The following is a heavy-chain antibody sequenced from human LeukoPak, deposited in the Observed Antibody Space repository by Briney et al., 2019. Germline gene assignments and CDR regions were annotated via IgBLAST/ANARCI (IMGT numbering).Heavy chain of an antibody. CDR1: GFIFSNNG. V-gene: IGHV3-30*02. J-gene: IGHJ4*02. CDR3: AKDADSGWSYFDH. CDR2: IRYDGSNE. D-gene: IGHD6-19*01. Sequence: GGSLRLSRAASGFIFSNNGMHWVRQAPGKGLEWVAFIRYDGSNEYYADSVKGRFTISRDNSKNTLYLQMNSQRAEDTAVYYCAKDADSGWSYFDHWGQRTLVTVSS.